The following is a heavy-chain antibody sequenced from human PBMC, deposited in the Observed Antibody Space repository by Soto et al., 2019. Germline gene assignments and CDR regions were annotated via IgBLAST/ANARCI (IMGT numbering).Heavy chain of an antibody. J-gene: IGHJ5*02. Sequence: EVQLVESGGGLVQPGGSLRLSCAASGFTFSSYSMNWVRQAPGKGLEWVSYISSSSSTLYYADSVKGRFTISRDNAKNSLYLLMNSLRAEDTAVYYCATGGSLNWFDPWGQGTXXT. D-gene: IGHD3-10*01. CDR3: ATGGSLNWFDP. CDR1: GFTFSSYS. CDR2: ISSSSSTL. V-gene: IGHV3-48*01.